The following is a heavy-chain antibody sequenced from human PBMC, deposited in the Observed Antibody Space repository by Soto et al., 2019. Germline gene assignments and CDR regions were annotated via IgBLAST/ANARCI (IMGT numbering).Heavy chain of an antibody. J-gene: IGHJ4*02. CDR1: GFTFSTYA. CDR3: AKPKDSSGYSNFDY. CDR2: ISGSSVST. V-gene: IGHV3-23*01. D-gene: IGHD3-22*01. Sequence: EVQLLESGGGLVQPGGSLRLSCAASGFTFSTYAMSWVRQAPGKGLEWVSAISGSSVSTSYADSVKGRFTSSRDNSKNPLYLQTNSLRAEDTAVYYCAKPKDSSGYSNFDYWGQGTLVTVSS.